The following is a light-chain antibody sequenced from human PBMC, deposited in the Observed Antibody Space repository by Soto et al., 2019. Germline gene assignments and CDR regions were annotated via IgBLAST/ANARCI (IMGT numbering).Light chain of an antibody. V-gene: IGKV3-20*01. CDR2: GAS. Sequence: GSTQSPGTLSLYPGERATLACRASQSVSSSYLAWYQQKPGQAPRLLIYGASSGATGVPDRVSGSGSGTDFTLTINRLEPEDFAVYYCQQYGNFPYTFGQGTRLEIK. CDR3: QQYGNFPYT. J-gene: IGKJ5*01. CDR1: QSVSSSY.